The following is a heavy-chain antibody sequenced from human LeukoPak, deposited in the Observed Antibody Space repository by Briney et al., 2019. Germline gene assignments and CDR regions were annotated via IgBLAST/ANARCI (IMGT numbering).Heavy chain of an antibody. Sequence: SETLSLTCGVYGGSFSGYYWSWIRQPPGKGLEWIGEINHSGSTNYNPSLKSRVTISVDTSKNQFSLKLSSVTAADTAVYYCARGVQLWLRGAWFDPWGQGTLVTVSS. D-gene: IGHD5-18*01. CDR3: ARGVQLWLRGAWFDP. J-gene: IGHJ5*02. CDR1: GGSFSGYY. V-gene: IGHV4-34*01. CDR2: INHSGST.